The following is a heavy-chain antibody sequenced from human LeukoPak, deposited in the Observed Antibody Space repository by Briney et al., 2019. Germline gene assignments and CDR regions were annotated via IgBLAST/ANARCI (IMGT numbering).Heavy chain of an antibody. CDR1: GYTFTSYG. J-gene: IGHJ6*03. Sequence: ASVKVSCKASGYTFTSYGISWVRQAPGQGLEWMGWISAYNGNTNYAQKLQGRVTMTTDTSTSTAYMELRSLRSDDTAVYYCARYGTGSGRSPLGVYYYYYMDVWGKGTTVTVSS. CDR3: ARYGTGSGRSPLGVYYYYYMDV. D-gene: IGHD6-19*01. CDR2: ISAYNGNT. V-gene: IGHV1-18*01.